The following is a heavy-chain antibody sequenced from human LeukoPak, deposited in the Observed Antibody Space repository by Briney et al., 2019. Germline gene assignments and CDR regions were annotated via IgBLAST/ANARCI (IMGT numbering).Heavy chain of an antibody. CDR2: ISSSGSTI. V-gene: IGHV3-48*03. CDR3: ARSQYFDWLPFDY. Sequence: GSLRLSCAASGFTFSSYEMNWVRQAPGKGLEWVSYISSSGSTIYYADSVKGRFTISRDNAKNSLYLQMNSLRAEDTAVYYCARSQYFDWLPFDYWGQGTLVTVSS. CDR1: GFTFSSYE. D-gene: IGHD3-9*01. J-gene: IGHJ4*02.